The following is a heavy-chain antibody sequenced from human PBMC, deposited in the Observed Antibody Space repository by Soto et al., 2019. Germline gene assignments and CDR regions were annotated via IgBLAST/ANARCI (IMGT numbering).Heavy chain of an antibody. CDR1: GYSFTSYW. D-gene: IGHD3-10*01. Sequence: PGESLKISCKGSGYSFTSYWIGWVRQMPGKGLEWMGIIYPGDSDTRYSPSFQGQVTISADKSISTAYLQWSSLKASDTAMYYCARRAVTSPTYYYGMDVWGQGTKVTVPS. J-gene: IGHJ6*01. CDR3: ARRAVTSPTYYYGMDV. V-gene: IGHV5-51*01. CDR2: IYPGDSDT.